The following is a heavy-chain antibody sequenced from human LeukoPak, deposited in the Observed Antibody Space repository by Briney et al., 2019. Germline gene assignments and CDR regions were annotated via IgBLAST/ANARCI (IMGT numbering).Heavy chain of an antibody. D-gene: IGHD4-17*01. V-gene: IGHV3-23*01. Sequence: GGPLRLSCAASGFTFSSYPMSWVRQAPGKGLELVSSIRGSGGSTYYANSVKGRFTISRDNSKNTLYLQMNSLRAEDTAVFYCAKAAGDYVFDYWGQGTLVTVSS. CDR3: AKAAGDYVFDY. J-gene: IGHJ4*02. CDR2: IRGSGGST. CDR1: GFTFSSYP.